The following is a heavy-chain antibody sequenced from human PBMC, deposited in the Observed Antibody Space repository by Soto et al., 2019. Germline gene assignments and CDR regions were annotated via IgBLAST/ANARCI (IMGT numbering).Heavy chain of an antibody. CDR3: ARDKHLISGSYLIDY. Sequence: ASVKVSCKASGYTFTSYAMHWVRQAPGQRLEWMGWINAGNGNTKYSQKFQGRVTITRDTSASTAYMELSSLRSEDTAVYYCARDKHLISGSYLIDYWGQGTLVTVSS. D-gene: IGHD1-26*01. V-gene: IGHV1-3*01. CDR2: INAGNGNT. CDR1: GYTFTSYA. J-gene: IGHJ4*02.